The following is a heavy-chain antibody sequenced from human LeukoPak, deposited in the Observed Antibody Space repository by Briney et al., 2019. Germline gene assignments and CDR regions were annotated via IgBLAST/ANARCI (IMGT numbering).Heavy chain of an antibody. CDR1: GFTFSSYA. D-gene: IGHD6-6*01. Sequence: GRSLRLSCAASGFTFSSYAMHWVRQAPGKGLEWVAVISYDGSNKYYADSVKGRFTISRDNSKNTLYLQMNSLRAEDTAVYYCARSTVEYSSSKAFDYWGQGTLVTVSS. J-gene: IGHJ4*02. V-gene: IGHV3-30-3*01. CDR3: ARSTVEYSSSKAFDY. CDR2: ISYDGSNK.